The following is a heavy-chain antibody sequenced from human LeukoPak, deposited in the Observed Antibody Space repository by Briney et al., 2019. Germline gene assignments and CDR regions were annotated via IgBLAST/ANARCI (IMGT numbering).Heavy chain of an antibody. J-gene: IGHJ6*03. D-gene: IGHD5-24*01. CDR1: GGSFSGYY. CDR2: INHSGST. V-gene: IGHV4-34*01. Sequence: SETLSLTCAVYGGSFSGYYWSWIRQPPGKGLEWIGEINHSGSTNYNPSLKSRVTISVDTSKNQFSLKLGSVTAADTAVYYCARAVEMAPRGYYMDVWGKGTTVTVSS. CDR3: ARAVEMAPRGYYMDV.